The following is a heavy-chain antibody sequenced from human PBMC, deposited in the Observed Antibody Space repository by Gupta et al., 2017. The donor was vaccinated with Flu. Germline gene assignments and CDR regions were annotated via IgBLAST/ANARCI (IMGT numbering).Heavy chain of an antibody. CDR1: GFTFSSYE. CDR3: ARDQYYYDSRGYYDAFDI. J-gene: IGHJ3*02. V-gene: IGHV3-48*03. D-gene: IGHD3-22*01. Sequence: EVQLVESGGGLVQPGGSLRLSCAASGFTFSSYEMNWVRQAPGKGLEWVSYISSSGSTIYYADSVKGRFTISRDNAKNSLYLQMNSLRAEDTAVYYCARDQYYYDSRGYYDAFDIWGQGTMVTVSS. CDR2: ISSSGSTI.